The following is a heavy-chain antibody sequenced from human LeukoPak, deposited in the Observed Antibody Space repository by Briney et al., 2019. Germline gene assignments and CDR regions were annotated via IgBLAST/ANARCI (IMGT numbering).Heavy chain of an antibody. J-gene: IGHJ4*02. CDR3: ARESRNERGYSYGLDY. D-gene: IGHD5-18*01. Sequence: GGSLRLSCAVSGITLSNYGMSWVRQAPGKGLVWVSRINSDGSSTSYADSVKGRFTISRDNAKNTLYLQTNSLRTEDTAVYYCARESRNERGYSYGLDYWGQGTLVTVSS. CDR2: INSDGSST. V-gene: IGHV3-74*01. CDR1: GITLSNYG.